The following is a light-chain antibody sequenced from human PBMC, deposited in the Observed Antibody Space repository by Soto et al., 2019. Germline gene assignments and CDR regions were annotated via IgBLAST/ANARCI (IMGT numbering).Light chain of an antibody. V-gene: IGKV3-20*01. Sequence: EIVLTQSPGTLSLSPGESATLSCRSSQSVSSTQLAWYQQKPGQAPRLLIYGASTRATGIPARFSGSGSGTDFTLTISRLEPEDFAVYYCEQYGSSPRTFGQGTKVDIK. J-gene: IGKJ1*01. CDR2: GAS. CDR1: QSVSSTQ. CDR3: EQYGSSPRT.